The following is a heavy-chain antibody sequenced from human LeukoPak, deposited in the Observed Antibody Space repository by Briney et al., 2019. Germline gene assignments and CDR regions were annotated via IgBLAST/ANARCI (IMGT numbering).Heavy chain of an antibody. J-gene: IGHJ3*02. V-gene: IGHV1-18*01. Sequence: ASVKVSCKASGYTFTSYDINWVRQAPGQGLEWMGWINTYNGNTNYAQKVQGRVTLTTDTSRSTAYMELRNLRSDDTAFYYCAKQRRGGSYPIGASDIWGQGTMVTVSS. CDR1: GYTFTSYD. CDR2: INTYNGNT. CDR3: AKQRRGGSYPIGASDI. D-gene: IGHD1-26*01.